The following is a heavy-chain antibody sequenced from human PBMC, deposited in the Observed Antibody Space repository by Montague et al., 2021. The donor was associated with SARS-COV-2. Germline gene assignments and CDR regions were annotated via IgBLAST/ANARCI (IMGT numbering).Heavy chain of an antibody. CDR2: ILLGGRT. D-gene: IGHD3-9*01. CDR1: GGSITSENW. CDR3: TRGTFDWDQD. Sequence: SETLSLTCAVSGGSITSENWWSWVRQPPGKGLEWIGEILLGGRTNYNPSLESRVTISRDSSSDRFSLRLTSVTAAGTALYYCTRGTFDWDQDWGQGALVTVSA. J-gene: IGHJ4*02. V-gene: IGHV4-4*02.